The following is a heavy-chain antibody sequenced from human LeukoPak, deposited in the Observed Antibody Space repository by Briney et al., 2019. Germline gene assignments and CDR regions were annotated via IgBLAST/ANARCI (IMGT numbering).Heavy chain of an antibody. CDR3: ARNRDYYFEY. V-gene: IGHV3-74*01. CDR2: INSDGSST. D-gene: IGHD1-14*01. Sequence: GGSLRLSCAASGFTFSSYWMHWVRQAPGKGLLWVSRINSDGSSTSYADSVKCRFTSSRDNSKNTRYLPMNSLRAEDTAVYYCARNRDYYFEYWGQGTLVTVSS. CDR1: GFTFSSYW. J-gene: IGHJ4*02.